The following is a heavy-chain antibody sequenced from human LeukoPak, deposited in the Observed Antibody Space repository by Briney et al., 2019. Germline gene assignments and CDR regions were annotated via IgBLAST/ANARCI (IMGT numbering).Heavy chain of an antibody. V-gene: IGHV1-46*01. J-gene: IGHJ4*02. CDR3: AREWAGYGSGSYYYY. CDR2: INPSGSST. D-gene: IGHD3-10*01. CDR1: GYTFTSYY. Sequence: GASVKVSCKASGYTFTSYYMHWVRQAPGQGLEWMGIINPSGSSTSYAQKFLGRVIITADESTSTTYMYLSSLKSDDTAIYYCAREWAGYGSGSYYYYWGQGTLVTVSS.